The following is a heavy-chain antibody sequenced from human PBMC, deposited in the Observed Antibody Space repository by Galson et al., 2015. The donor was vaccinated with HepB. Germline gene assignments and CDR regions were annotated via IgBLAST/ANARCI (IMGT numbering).Heavy chain of an antibody. CDR1: GYTFTDYN. CDR2: ISPLSGNT. D-gene: IGHD3-10*01. J-gene: IGHJ4*02. V-gene: IGHV1-18*01. Sequence: SVKVSCKASGYTFTDYNFNWVRQAPGQGPEWMGWISPLSGNTNYAPKLRGRVTLTTNTSTTTAYMEMRGLRPDDTAVYYCTRDFRATSTIRGPKTEYWGQGTPVIVSS. CDR3: TRDFRATSTIRGPKTEY.